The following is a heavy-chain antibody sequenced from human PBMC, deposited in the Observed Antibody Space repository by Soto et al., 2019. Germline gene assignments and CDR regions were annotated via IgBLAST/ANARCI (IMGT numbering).Heavy chain of an antibody. CDR1: GGTFSNYA. D-gene: IGHD2-2*01. J-gene: IGHJ6*02. V-gene: IGHV1-69*01. Sequence: QVQLVQSGAEVRKPGSSVTVSCKASGGTFSNYAISWVRQAPGQGLEWMGGIIPIVGTGSYAQKFQGRVTITADEPTTTAYMETSSLTFEDTALYYCARVVILVPPASTHYYYHMDVWGPGTTVTVSS. CDR2: IIPIVGTG. CDR3: ARVVILVPPASTHYYYHMDV.